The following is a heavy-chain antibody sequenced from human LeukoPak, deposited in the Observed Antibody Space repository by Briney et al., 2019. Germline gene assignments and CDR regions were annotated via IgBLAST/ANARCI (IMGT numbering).Heavy chain of an antibody. CDR3: AKDPLRSTYYYFDY. Sequence: GGSLRLSCAASGFTVSSNYMSWVRQAPGKGLEWVSVIYSGGSTYYADSVKGRFAISRDNSKNTLYLQMNSLRAEDTAVYYCAKDPLRSTYYYFDYWGQGTLVTVSS. CDR2: IYSGGST. D-gene: IGHD3-3*01. CDR1: GFTVSSNY. V-gene: IGHV3-53*01. J-gene: IGHJ4*02.